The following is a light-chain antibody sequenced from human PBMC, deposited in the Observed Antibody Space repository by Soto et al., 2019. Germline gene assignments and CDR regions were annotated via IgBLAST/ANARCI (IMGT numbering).Light chain of an antibody. Sequence: EIVMTQSPATLSVSPGERATLSCRASQSVSSNLAWYQQKPGQAPRLLIYGASTRATGIPARFSGSGSGTEFTLTISSLQSEDFAVYYCQQYNNWPPWTFGQVTEV. CDR1: QSVSSN. V-gene: IGKV3-15*01. CDR2: GAS. CDR3: QQYNNWPPWT. J-gene: IGKJ1*01.